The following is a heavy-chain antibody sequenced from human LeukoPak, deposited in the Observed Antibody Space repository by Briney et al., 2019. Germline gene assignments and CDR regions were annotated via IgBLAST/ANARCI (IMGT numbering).Heavy chain of an antibody. Sequence: SETLSLTCTVPGGSISSYYPSWIRQPAGKGLEWIWRIYTSGSTNYNPSLKSRVTMSVDTSKNQFSLKLSSVTAADTAVDYCASPASSSWYWGTTYYFDYWGQGTLVTVSS. J-gene: IGHJ4*02. CDR3: ASPASSSWYWGTTYYFDY. CDR2: IYTSGST. D-gene: IGHD6-13*01. CDR1: GGSISSYY. V-gene: IGHV4-4*07.